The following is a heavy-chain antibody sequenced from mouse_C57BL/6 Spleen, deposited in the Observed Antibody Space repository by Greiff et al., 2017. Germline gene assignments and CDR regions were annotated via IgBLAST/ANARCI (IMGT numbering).Heavy chain of an antibody. CDR3: ARHYYGSSYSYWYFDV. CDR1: GYTFTSYW. D-gene: IGHD1-1*01. J-gene: IGHJ1*03. V-gene: IGHV1-64*01. CDR2: IHPNSGST. Sequence: VQLQQSGAELVKPGASVKLSCKASGYTFTSYWMHWVKQRPGQGLEWIGMIHPNSGSTNYNEKFKSKATLTVDKSSSTAYMQLSSLTSEDSAVYYCARHYYGSSYSYWYFDVWGTGTTVTVSS.